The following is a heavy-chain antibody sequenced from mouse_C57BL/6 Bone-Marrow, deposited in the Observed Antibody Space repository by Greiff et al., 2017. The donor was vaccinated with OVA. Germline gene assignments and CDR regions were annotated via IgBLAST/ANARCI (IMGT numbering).Heavy chain of an antibody. CDR2: IWSDGST. Sequence: QVQLKQSGPGLVAPSQSLSITCTVSGFSFTSYGVHWVRQPPGKGLEWLVVIWSDGSTTYNSALKSRLSITKDNANSQVFLKMNRLQTDETAIYYCARRKEYAMEYWGQGTSVTVSS. CDR3: ARRKEYAMEY. CDR1: GFSFTSYG. V-gene: IGHV2-6*03. J-gene: IGHJ4*01.